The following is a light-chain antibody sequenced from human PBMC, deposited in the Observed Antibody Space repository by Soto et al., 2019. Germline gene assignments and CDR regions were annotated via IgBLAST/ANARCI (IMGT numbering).Light chain of an antibody. J-gene: IGKJ2*01. CDR2: KAS. Sequence: DIQMTQSPSTLSASVGDGVTITCLASQSISSWLAWYQQKPGKAPNLLIYKASSLQSGVPSRFSGSGSGTEFTLTISGLQPDDFATYYCQHYNSYPYTFGQGTKVEIK. V-gene: IGKV1-5*03. CDR1: QSISSW. CDR3: QHYNSYPYT.